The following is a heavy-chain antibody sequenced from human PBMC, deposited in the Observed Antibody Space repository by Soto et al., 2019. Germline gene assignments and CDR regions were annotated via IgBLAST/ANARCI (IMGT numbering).Heavy chain of an antibody. CDR3: AKDSSVVVVAATPDY. CDR1: GFTFSSYG. V-gene: IGHV3-30*18. D-gene: IGHD2-15*01. Sequence: QVQLVESGGGVVQPGRSLRLSCAASGFTFSSYGMHWVRQAPGKGLEWVAVISYDGSNKYYADSVKGRFTISRDNSKNTLYLQMNSLRAEDTAVYYCAKDSSVVVVAATPDYWGQGTLVTVSS. CDR2: ISYDGSNK. J-gene: IGHJ4*02.